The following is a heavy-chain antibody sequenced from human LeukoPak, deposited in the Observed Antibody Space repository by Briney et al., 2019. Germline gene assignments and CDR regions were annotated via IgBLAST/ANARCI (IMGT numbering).Heavy chain of an antibody. Sequence: SETLSLTCTVSSGSISSYYWSWIRQPPWKGLEWIGYIYYTGTTNYNPSLKSRVTISVDTSKNQFSLKLSSVTAADTAMYYCATGWRYCSSTSCYAGWFDPWGQGTLVTVSS. D-gene: IGHD2-2*01. CDR2: IYYTGTT. CDR1: SGSISSYY. J-gene: IGHJ5*02. CDR3: ATGWRYCSSTSCYAGWFDP. V-gene: IGHV4-59*01.